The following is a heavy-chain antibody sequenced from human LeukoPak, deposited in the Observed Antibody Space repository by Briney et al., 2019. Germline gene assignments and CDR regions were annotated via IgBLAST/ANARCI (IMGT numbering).Heavy chain of an antibody. CDR2: IKQDGSEK. Sequence: GGSLRLSRAAPGFTFSSYWMSWVRQAPGKGLEWVANIKQDGSEKHYVDSVKGRLSISRDNAKNSLFLQMNSLRAEDTAVYYCARGYYYDSSGYFPPYFFDYWGQGTLVTVSS. CDR1: GFTFSSYW. J-gene: IGHJ4*02. V-gene: IGHV3-7*01. CDR3: ARGYYYDSSGYFPPYFFDY. D-gene: IGHD3-22*01.